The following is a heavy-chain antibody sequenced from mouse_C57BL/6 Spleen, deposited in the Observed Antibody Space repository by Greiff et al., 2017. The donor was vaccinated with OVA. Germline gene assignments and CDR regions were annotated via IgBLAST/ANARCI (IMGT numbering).Heavy chain of an antibody. V-gene: IGHV5-17*01. Sequence: EVKVVESGGGLVKPGGSLKLSCAASGFTFSDYGMHWVRQAPEKGLEWVAYISSGSSTIYYAATVKGRFTISRDNAKNTLFLQMTSLRSEDTAMYYCARPNEAWFAYWGQGTLVTVSA. CDR3: ARPNEAWFAY. CDR2: ISSGSSTI. CDR1: GFTFSDYG. J-gene: IGHJ3*01. D-gene: IGHD4-1*01.